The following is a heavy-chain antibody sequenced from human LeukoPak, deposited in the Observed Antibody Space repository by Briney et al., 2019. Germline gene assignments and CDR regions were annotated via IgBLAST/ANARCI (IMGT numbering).Heavy chain of an antibody. D-gene: IGHD1-26*01. CDR1: GGSISSYY. Sequence: SETLSLTCTVSGGSISSYYWSWIRQPPGKGLEWIGYIYYSGSTNYNPSLKSRVTISVDTSKNQFSLKLGSVTAADTAVYYCARGLGVGATRGLSGNFDYWGQGTLVTVSS. V-gene: IGHV4-59*01. J-gene: IGHJ4*02. CDR2: IYYSGST. CDR3: ARGLGVGATRGLSGNFDY.